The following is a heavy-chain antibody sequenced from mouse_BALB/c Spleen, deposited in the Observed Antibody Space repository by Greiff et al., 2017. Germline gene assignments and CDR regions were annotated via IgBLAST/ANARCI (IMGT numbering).Heavy chain of an antibody. V-gene: IGHV5-6*01. CDR1: GFTFSSYG. Sequence: EVQVVESGGDLVKPGGSLKLSCAASGFTFSSYGMSWVRQTPDKRLEWVATISSGGSYTYYPDSVKGRFTISRDNAKNTLYLQMSSLKSEDTAMYYCARHYGNYDAMDDWGQGTSVTVSS. D-gene: IGHD2-1*01. J-gene: IGHJ4*01. CDR2: ISSGGSYT. CDR3: ARHYGNYDAMDD.